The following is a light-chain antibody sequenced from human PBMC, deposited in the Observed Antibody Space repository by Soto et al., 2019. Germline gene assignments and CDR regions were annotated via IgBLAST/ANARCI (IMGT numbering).Light chain of an antibody. CDR2: EVT. Sequence: QSVLTQPASVSGSPGQSIAISCSGSSSDLDIYNYVSWYQQHPGKVPKLIIFEVTNRPSGVSNRFSGSKSGNTVSLTISGLQAEDEADYYCSSYTTSSTRVFGTGTKVTVL. CDR1: SSDLDIYNY. V-gene: IGLV2-14*01. J-gene: IGLJ1*01. CDR3: SSYTTSSTRV.